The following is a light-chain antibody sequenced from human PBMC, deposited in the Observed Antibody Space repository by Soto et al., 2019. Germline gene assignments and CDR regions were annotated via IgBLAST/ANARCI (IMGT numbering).Light chain of an antibody. CDR2: DAS. V-gene: IGKV1-5*01. CDR3: QPYNSYSPP. Sequence: EIQMTHSPSTQSASVEDTVTITCRASQNIKTWLAWHQQKPGKAPKLLIFDASTLESGVPSRFSGSGSGTEFTLTINSLQPDDFATYDCQPYNSYSPPFCQGIKVDIK. J-gene: IGKJ1*01. CDR1: QNIKTW.